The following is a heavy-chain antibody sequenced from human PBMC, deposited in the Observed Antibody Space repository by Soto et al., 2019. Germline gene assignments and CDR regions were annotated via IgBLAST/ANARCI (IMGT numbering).Heavy chain of an antibody. Sequence: TSETLSLTCTVSGGSISSSSYYWGWIRQPPGKGLEWIGSIYYSGSTYYNPSLKSRVTISVDTSKNQFSLKLSSVTAADTAVYYCARQGGEGWIQLVYYYYGMDVWGQGTTVTVSS. D-gene: IGHD5-18*01. V-gene: IGHV4-39*01. J-gene: IGHJ6*02. CDR1: GGSISSSSYY. CDR2: IYYSGST. CDR3: ARQGGEGWIQLVYYYYGMDV.